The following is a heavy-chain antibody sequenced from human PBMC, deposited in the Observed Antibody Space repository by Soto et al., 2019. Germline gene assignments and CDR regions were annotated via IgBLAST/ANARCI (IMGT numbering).Heavy chain of an antibody. CDR2: ISSGSSNI. J-gene: IGHJ4*02. CDR3: ASATVVAATFDF. V-gene: IGHV3-21*01. CDR1: GFACRSYN. Sequence: EVQLVESGGGLVKPGGSLTLSCAASGFACRSYNMNWVRQAPGKGLEWVASISSGSSNIYYADSVKGRFTISRDNANNSLFLQMDSLRAEDSAVYYCASATVVAATFDFWGQGTLVTVSS. D-gene: IGHD2-15*01.